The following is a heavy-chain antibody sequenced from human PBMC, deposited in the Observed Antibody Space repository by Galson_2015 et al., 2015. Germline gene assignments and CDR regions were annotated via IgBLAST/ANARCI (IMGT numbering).Heavy chain of an antibody. CDR2: ISYDGSNK. D-gene: IGHD6-13*01. J-gene: IGHJ4*02. CDR3: ARGGMYGSSWYHPFDY. Sequence: SLRLSCAASGFTFSSYAMHWVRQAPGKGLEWVAVISYDGSNKYYADSVKGRFTISRDNSKNTLYLQMNSLRAEDTAVYYCARGGMYGSSWYHPFDYWGQGTLVTVSS. V-gene: IGHV3-30*01. CDR1: GFTFSSYA.